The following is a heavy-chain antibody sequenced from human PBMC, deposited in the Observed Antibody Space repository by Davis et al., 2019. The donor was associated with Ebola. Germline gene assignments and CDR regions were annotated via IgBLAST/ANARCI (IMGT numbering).Heavy chain of an antibody. D-gene: IGHD3-3*01. J-gene: IGHJ4*02. Sequence: GESLKISCAASGFTFSSYGMHWVRQAPGKGLEWVAVISYDGSNKYYADSVKGRFTISRDNSKNTLYLQMNSLRAEDTAVYYCARDRTIFGVVRPAYWGQGTLVTVSS. V-gene: IGHV3-30*03. CDR1: GFTFSSYG. CDR3: ARDRTIFGVVRPAY. CDR2: ISYDGSNK.